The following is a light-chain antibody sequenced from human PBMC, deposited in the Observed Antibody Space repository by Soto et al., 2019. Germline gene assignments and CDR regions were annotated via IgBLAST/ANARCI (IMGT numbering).Light chain of an antibody. CDR1: QSISMW. Sequence: DIQMTQSPSTLSASVGDRVTITCRASQSISMWMAWYQQKPGKAPKLLIYDASNLESGVPSRFGGSGSGTEFTLTINSLQPDDFATYYCQQYNSYLYTFGQGTKVDIK. CDR3: QQYNSYLYT. J-gene: IGKJ2*01. CDR2: DAS. V-gene: IGKV1-5*01.